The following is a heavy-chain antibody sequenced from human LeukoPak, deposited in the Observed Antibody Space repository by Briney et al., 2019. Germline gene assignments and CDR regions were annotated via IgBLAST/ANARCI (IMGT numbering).Heavy chain of an antibody. CDR3: VRDKVLRDSGVFDY. CDR2: VSYDGTDT. J-gene: IGHJ4*02. V-gene: IGHV3-30*09. D-gene: IGHD3-10*01. Sequence: GGSLRLSCEASGFMFSSYWMNWVRQAPGKGLEWVATVSYDGTDTSYADSVKGRFAIFRDNSKNTLYLQMNSLRTEDTAVYYCVRDKVLRDSGVFDYWGQGTLVTVSS. CDR1: GFMFSSYW.